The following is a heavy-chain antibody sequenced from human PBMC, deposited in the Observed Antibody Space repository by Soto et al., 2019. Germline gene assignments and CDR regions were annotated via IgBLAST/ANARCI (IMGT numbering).Heavy chain of an antibody. CDR2: ISVTGSGT. D-gene: IGHD2-21*02. CDR3: ARTATTKSRDY. CDR1: GFTFSSYD. V-gene: IGHV3-23*01. J-gene: IGHJ4*02. Sequence: EVQLLESGGGLVQPGGSLGLSCAASGFTFSSYDMSWVRQAPGKGLEYVSSISVTGSGTYYADSVKGRFTISRDNSKNTLYLQMNSLGVGDTAVYYCARTATTKSRDYWGQGTLVTVSS.